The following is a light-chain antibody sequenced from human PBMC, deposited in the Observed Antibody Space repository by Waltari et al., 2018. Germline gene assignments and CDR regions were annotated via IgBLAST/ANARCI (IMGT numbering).Light chain of an antibody. J-gene: IGKJ4*01. Sequence: DIQMTQSPSSLSASVGDRVTITCQASQDMRNHLNWYQQKPRKAPKLLIYDASYLGIVVPSRFSGSGSGTEFTLTISSLQPEDIATYYCQQYGSPPSVTFGGGTKVEIK. CDR1: QDMRNH. CDR2: DAS. V-gene: IGKV1-33*01. CDR3: QQYGSPPSVT.